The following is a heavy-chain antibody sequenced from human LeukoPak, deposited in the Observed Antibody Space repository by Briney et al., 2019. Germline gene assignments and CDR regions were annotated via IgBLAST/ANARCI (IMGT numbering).Heavy chain of an antibody. J-gene: IGHJ4*02. V-gene: IGHV4-31*03. CDR1: GGSISSGGYY. Sequence: SETLSLTCTVSGGSISSGGYYWSWIRQHPGKGLEWIGYIYYSGSTYYNPSLKSRVTISVDTSKNQFSLKLSSVTAADTAVYYCAGEDGLRYCTNGVCRKLSSSVDVWGQGTLVTVSS. CDR2: IYYSGST. CDR3: AGEDGLRYCTNGVCRKLSSSVDV. D-gene: IGHD2-8*01.